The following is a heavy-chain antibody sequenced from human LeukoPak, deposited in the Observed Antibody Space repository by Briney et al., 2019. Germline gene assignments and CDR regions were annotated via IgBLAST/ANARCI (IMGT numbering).Heavy chain of an antibody. CDR1: GYTFTSYD. Sequence: ASVKVSCKASGYTFTSYDINRVRQATGQGLEWMGWMNPNSGNTGYAQKFQGRVTMTRNTSISTAYMELSSLRSEDTAVYYCARGSSYSSGWYAFDIWGQGTMVTVSS. CDR3: ARGSSYSSGWYAFDI. J-gene: IGHJ3*02. D-gene: IGHD6-19*01. V-gene: IGHV1-8*01. CDR2: MNPNSGNT.